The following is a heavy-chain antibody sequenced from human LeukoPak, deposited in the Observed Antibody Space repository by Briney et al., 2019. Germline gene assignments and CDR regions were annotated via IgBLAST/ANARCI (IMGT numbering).Heavy chain of an antibody. J-gene: IGHJ4*02. CDR2: IRSKVYGGTT. V-gene: IGHV3-49*03. CDR3: TRDYGGFDY. Sequence: GGSLRLSCAASGFTFGDYVMTWLRQAPGKGLEWVGFIRSKVYGGTTEYAASVKGRFIISRDDSKSIAYLQMNSLKTEDTAVYYCTRDYGGFDYWGQGTLVTVSS. D-gene: IGHD4-17*01. CDR1: GFTFGDYV.